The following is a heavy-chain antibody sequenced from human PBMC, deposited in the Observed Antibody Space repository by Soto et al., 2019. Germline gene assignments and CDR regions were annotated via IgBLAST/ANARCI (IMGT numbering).Heavy chain of an antibody. CDR1: GFTFSSYG. V-gene: IGHV3-30*18. CDR2: IPYDGSNK. CDR3: AKGLRGPRRASGMDI. Sequence: QVQLVESGGGVVQPGRSLRLSCAASGFTFSSYGMHWVRQAPGKGLEWVAVIPYDGSNKYYADSVKGRFTISRDNPKNTLYTQMDSRSAEGTAGYYWAKGLRGPRRASGMDIWGQGTTVTVSS. J-gene: IGHJ6*02. D-gene: IGHD3-10*01.